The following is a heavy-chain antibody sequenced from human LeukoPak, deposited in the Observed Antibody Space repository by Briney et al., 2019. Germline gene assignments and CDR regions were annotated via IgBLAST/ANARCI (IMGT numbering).Heavy chain of an antibody. CDR3: ARASASGWPYYYGMDV. J-gene: IGHJ6*02. CDR2: INSDGSSK. D-gene: IGHD6-19*01. Sequence: GGSLRLSCAASGFTFSSYWMHWVRQAPGKGLVWVSRINSDGSSKDYVDSVKGRFTISRDNAKNTLYLQMNSLRAEDTALYYCARASASGWPYYYGMDVWGQGTTVTVFS. V-gene: IGHV3-74*01. CDR1: GFTFSSYW.